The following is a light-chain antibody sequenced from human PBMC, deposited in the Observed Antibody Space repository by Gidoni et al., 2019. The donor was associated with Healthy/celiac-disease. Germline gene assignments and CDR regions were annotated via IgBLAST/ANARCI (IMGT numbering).Light chain of an antibody. CDR2: AAS. CDR1: KSISSY. V-gene: IGKV1-39*01. Sequence: DIQMTQSPSSLSASVGDRVTITCRASKSISSYLNWYQQKPGKAPKLLIYAASSLQSGVPSRFSGSGSGTDFTLTISSLQPKDFATYYCQQSYSTPITFGQWTRLEIK. J-gene: IGKJ5*01. CDR3: QQSYSTPIT.